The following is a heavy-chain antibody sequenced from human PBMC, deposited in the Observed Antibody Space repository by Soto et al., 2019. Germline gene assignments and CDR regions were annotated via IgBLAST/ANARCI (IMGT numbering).Heavy chain of an antibody. V-gene: IGHV4-59*01. Sequence: SSETLSLTCTVSGGSIITYYWNWIRQTPGKGLEWIGYIYYSGSTNYNPSLKSRVTISVGTSKNQFSLKLSSVTAADTAVYYCARGGYYYDSNGYPTLDYWGQGTLVTVSS. D-gene: IGHD3-22*01. CDR3: ARGGYYYDSNGYPTLDY. CDR2: IYYSGST. J-gene: IGHJ4*02. CDR1: GGSIITYY.